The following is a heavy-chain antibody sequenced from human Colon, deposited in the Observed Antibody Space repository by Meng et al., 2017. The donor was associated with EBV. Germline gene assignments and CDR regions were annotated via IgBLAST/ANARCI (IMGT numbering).Heavy chain of an antibody. V-gene: IGHV4-59*08. J-gene: IGHJ5*02. CDR1: GGSIGSYY. CDR2: SYYSGST. CDR3: ARHFINWFDP. Sequence: QGWGQGRVNPSEARSLVCHVSGGSIGSYYWSWIRQPTVKGLEWIWYSYYSGSTNYNPSLKSRVTISVDTSKNQFSLKLSSVTAADTAVYYCARHFINWFDPWGQGTLVTVSS.